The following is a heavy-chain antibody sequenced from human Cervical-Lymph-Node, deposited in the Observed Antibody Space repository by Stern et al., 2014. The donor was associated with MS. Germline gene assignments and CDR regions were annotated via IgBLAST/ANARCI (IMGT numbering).Heavy chain of an antibody. CDR3: AKDPPLGVLREGGYKYFDVDV. J-gene: IGHJ6*02. D-gene: IGHD3-3*01. V-gene: IGHV1-69*06. CDR1: GGTLSSLA. CDR2: IIPTFNTA. Sequence: VQLVESGAEVKKPGSSVKVSCKASGGTLSSLAISWVRPAPGQGLEWMGGIIPTFNTAAYAQKFQGRVTITADKSTNTVYMEVSSLRPEDTAVYYCAKDPPLGVLREGGYKYFDVDVWGQGTPVTVSS.